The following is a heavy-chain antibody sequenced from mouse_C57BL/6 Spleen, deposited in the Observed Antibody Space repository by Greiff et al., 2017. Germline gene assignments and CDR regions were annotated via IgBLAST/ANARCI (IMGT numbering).Heavy chain of an antibody. CDR2: INPSSGYT. V-gene: IGHV1-4*01. J-gene: IGHJ3*01. CDR3: ARDYSNTEGFAY. CDR1: GYTFTSYT. Sequence: QVQLQQSGAELARPGASVKMSCKASGYTFTSYTMHWVKQRPGQGLEWIGYINPSSGYTKYNQKFKDKATLTADKSSSTAYMQLSSLTSEDSAVYYCARDYSNTEGFAYWGQGTLVTVSA. D-gene: IGHD2-5*01.